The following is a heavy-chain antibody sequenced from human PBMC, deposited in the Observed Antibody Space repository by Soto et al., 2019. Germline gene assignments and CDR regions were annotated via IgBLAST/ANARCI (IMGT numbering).Heavy chain of an antibody. CDR1: GGTFSSYA. J-gene: IGHJ4*02. CDR3: ARLPAVTATGGYFDY. CDR2: IIPIFGTA. V-gene: IGHV1-69*13. D-gene: IGHD2-21*02. Sequence: SVKVSCKASGGTFSSYAISWVRQAPGQGLEWMGGIIPIFGTANYAQKFQGRVTITADESTSTAYMELSSLRSEDTAVYYCARLPAVTATGGYFDYWGQGTLVPVSS.